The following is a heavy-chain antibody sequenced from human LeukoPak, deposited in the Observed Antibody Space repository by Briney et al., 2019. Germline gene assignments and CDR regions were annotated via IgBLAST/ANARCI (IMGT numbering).Heavy chain of an antibody. CDR1: GGSISRYY. Sequence: PSETLSLTCTVSGGSISRYYWSWIRQPPGKGLEWIGYIYYSGSTNYNPSLKSRVTISVDTSKNQFSLKLSSVTAADTAVYYCARHFSGSYSSWGQGTLVTVSS. CDR2: IYYSGST. D-gene: IGHD1-26*01. V-gene: IGHV4-59*08. CDR3: ARHFSGSYSS. J-gene: IGHJ5*02.